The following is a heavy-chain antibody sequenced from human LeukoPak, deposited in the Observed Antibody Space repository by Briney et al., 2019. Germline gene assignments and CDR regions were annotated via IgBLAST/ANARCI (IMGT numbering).Heavy chain of an antibody. CDR2: IFYSGNT. Sequence: SETLSLTCTVSGGSINSSSYYWGWIRQPPGKGLEWIGSIFYSGNTYDNPSLKSRVTISVDTSKNQFSLKLSSVTAADTAVYYCARGRYGDQGRWGQGTLVTVSS. D-gene: IGHD4-17*01. CDR3: ARGRYGDQGR. CDR1: GGSINSSSYY. V-gene: IGHV4-39*01. J-gene: IGHJ4*02.